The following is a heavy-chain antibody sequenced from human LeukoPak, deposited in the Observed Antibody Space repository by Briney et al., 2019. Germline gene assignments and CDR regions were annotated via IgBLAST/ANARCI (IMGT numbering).Heavy chain of an antibody. CDR3: ARDHRDYYMDV. CDR1: GFIVSDNY. Sequence: GGSLRLSCAASGFIVSDNYMSWVRQAPGKGLEWVSIIYDDAYYADSVKGRFTISRDSSKNTVYLQMNSLRPEDTALYYCARDHRDYYMDVWGKGTTVTVSS. J-gene: IGHJ6*03. V-gene: IGHV3-53*01. D-gene: IGHD1-14*01. CDR2: IYDDA.